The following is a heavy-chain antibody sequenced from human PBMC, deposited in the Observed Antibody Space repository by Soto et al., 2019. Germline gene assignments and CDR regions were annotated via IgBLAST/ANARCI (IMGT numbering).Heavy chain of an antibody. CDR2: MFHSGST. Sequence: SETLSLTCAVSGYSISSGFYWGWIRQPPGKGLEWIGIMFHSGSTYYNPSLQSRVTISVYTSKNQVSLKLTSVTVADTAVYFCANQRSREGYNFIEYWGQGIQVTVSP. J-gene: IGHJ4*02. D-gene: IGHD5-12*01. V-gene: IGHV4-38-2*01. CDR1: GYSISSGFY. CDR3: ANQRSREGYNFIEY.